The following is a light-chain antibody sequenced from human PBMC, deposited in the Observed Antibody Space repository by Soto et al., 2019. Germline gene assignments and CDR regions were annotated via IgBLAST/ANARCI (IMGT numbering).Light chain of an antibody. J-gene: IGKJ2*01. CDR2: DAS. CDR3: QQRGDWPLYT. CDR1: QSISYN. Sequence: EIVLTQSPATLSLSPGERATLSCRASQSISYNLAWYQQKPGPATRLLIYDASNRATGVPARFSGSGSGTDFTLSISSLEPEDFAVYYCQQRGDWPLYTFGQGSRLEIK. V-gene: IGKV3-11*01.